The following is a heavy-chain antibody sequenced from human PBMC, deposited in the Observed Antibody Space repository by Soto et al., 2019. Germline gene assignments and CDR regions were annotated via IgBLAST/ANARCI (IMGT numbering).Heavy chain of an antibody. CDR3: ARDPTTKVTTSYYYYMDV. D-gene: IGHD4-17*01. CDR2: ISSTSTYI. J-gene: IGHJ6*03. V-gene: IGHV3-21*01. Sequence: EVQLVESGGGLVKPGGSLRLSCAASGFTFSSYSMNWVRQAPGKGLEWVSSISSTSTYIYYADSVKGRFTISRDNAKNSLYLQMNTLRAEDTAVYYCARDPTTKVTTSYYYYMDVWGKGTTVTVSS. CDR1: GFTFSSYS.